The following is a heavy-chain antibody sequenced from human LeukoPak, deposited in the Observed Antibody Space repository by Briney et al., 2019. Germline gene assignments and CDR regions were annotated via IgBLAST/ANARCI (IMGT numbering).Heavy chain of an antibody. D-gene: IGHD3-16*02. V-gene: IGHV4-34*01. CDR3: ASSYDYVWGSYRPPYFDY. CDR2: INHSGST. Sequence: SETLSLTCAAYGGSFSGYYWSWIRQPPGKGLEWIGEINHSGSTNYNPSLKSRVTISVDTSKNQFSLKLSSVTAADTAVYYCASSYDYVWGSYRPPYFDYWGQGTLVTVSS. J-gene: IGHJ4*02. CDR1: GGSFSGYY.